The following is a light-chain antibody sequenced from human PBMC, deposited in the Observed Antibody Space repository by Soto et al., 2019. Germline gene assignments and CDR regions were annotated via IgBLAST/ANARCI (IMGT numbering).Light chain of an antibody. CDR3: QQSYTTVYT. CDR1: QTIGAN. Sequence: DIQLTQSPSFLSASVGDRVTITCRASQTIGANLNWYRQKPGKAPTLMIYDASTLKSGVPSRLSGLGSGKDFALTITSLQPDDSATYYCQQSYTTVYTFGQG. J-gene: IGKJ2*01. V-gene: IGKV1-39*01. CDR2: DAS.